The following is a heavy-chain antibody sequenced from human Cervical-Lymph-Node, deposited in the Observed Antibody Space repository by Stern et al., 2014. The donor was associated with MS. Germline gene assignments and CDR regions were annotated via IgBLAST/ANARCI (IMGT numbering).Heavy chain of an antibody. D-gene: IGHD3-22*01. CDR2: ILHDGSNE. CDR3: AREPYNYDGDGYLDH. Sequence: LQLVESGGGVVQPGRSLRLSCAASGFTFSSDSMYWVRQAPCKGLERVAVILHDGSNEFYADSVKGRFTISRDNSKNTVYLQMNSLRAEDTAVYYCAREPYNYDGDGYLDHWGQGTLVTVSS. V-gene: IGHV3-30*04. CDR1: GFTFSSDS. J-gene: IGHJ4*02.